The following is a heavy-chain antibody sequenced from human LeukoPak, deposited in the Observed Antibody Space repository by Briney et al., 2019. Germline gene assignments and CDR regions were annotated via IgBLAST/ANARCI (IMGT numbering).Heavy chain of an antibody. V-gene: IGHV5-51*01. D-gene: IGHD2-15*01. Sequence: GESLKISCKGSGYSSTSYWIGWVRQMPGKGLEWMGIICPGDSDTRYSPSFQGQVTISADKSISTAYLQWSSLKASDTAMYYCARARRHCSGGSCHRGYFDYWGQGTLVTVSS. J-gene: IGHJ4*02. CDR2: ICPGDSDT. CDR1: GYSSTSYW. CDR3: ARARRHCSGGSCHRGYFDY.